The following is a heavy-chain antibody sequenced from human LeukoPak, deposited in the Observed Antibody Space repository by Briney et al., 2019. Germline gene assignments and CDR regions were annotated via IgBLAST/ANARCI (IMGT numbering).Heavy chain of an antibody. D-gene: IGHD6-13*01. CDR1: GFTFSSYA. CDR2: ISYDGSNK. V-gene: IGHV3-30-3*01. CDR3: ARHTDSSSWYQSWFDP. Sequence: GRSLRLSCAASGFTFSSYAMHWARQAPGKGLEWVAVISYDGSNKYYADSVKGRFTISRDNSKNTLYLQMNSLRAEDTAVYYCARHTDSSSWYQSWFDPWGQGTLVTVSS. J-gene: IGHJ5*02.